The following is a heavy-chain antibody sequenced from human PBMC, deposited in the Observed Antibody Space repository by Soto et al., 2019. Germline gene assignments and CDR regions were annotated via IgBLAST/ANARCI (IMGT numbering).Heavy chain of an antibody. CDR1: GYTFTSYG. D-gene: IGHD3-22*01. CDR3: AGDQGEYYDRTYSWFDP. Sequence: QVQLVQSGAEVKKPGASVKVSCKASGYTFTSYGISWVRQAPGQGREWMGWISDYNGNTNYAEKLQGRVTMTTETSTSKGYMELRSLRSDDTAVYYCAGDQGEYYDRTYSWFDPWGQGTLVTVSS. J-gene: IGHJ5*02. CDR2: ISDYNGNT. V-gene: IGHV1-18*01.